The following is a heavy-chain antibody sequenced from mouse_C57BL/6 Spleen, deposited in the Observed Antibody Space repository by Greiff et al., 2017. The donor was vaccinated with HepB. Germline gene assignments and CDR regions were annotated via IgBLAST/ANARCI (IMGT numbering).Heavy chain of an antibody. J-gene: IGHJ3*01. D-gene: IGHD2-4*01. CDR3: ARNDYDWFAY. V-gene: IGHV1-69*01. CDR2: IDPSDSYT. CDR1: GYTFTSYW. Sequence: VQLVESGAELVMPGASVKLSCKASGYTFTSYWMHWVKQRPGQGLEWIGEIDPSDSYTNYNQKFKGKSTLTVDKSSSTAYMQLSSLTSEDSAVYYLARNDYDWFAYWGQGTLVTVSA.